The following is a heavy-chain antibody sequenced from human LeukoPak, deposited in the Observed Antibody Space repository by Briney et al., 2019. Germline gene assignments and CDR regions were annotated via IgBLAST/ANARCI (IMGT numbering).Heavy chain of an antibody. V-gene: IGHV1-2*02. J-gene: IGHJ4*02. CDR3: ARGYLLGIENYFDS. D-gene: IGHD3-9*01. Sequence: GASVKVSCKASGYTFTNNYMDWVRQAPGQGLEWMGWINANSGGTNYAQKFQGRVTMTRDTSISTAYMELSGLRSDDTPVYFCARGYLLGIENYFDSWGQGTLVTVSS. CDR2: INANSGGT. CDR1: GYTFTNNY.